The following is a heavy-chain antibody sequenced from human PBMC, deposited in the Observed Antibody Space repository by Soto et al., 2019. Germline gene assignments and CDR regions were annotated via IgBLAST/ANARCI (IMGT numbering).Heavy chain of an antibody. V-gene: IGHV3-74*01. J-gene: IGHJ4*02. CDR2: IDSDGIST. CDR1: GFTFSSCW. CDR3: ASHPTYYYDSSAYS. D-gene: IGHD3-22*01. Sequence: GGSLRLSCAASGFTFSSCWMHWVRQSPGKGLVWVSRIDSDGISTNYADSVKGRFTISRDNAKNMLYLQMNSLRAEDTAVYYCASHPTYYYDSSAYSWGQGTLVTVSS.